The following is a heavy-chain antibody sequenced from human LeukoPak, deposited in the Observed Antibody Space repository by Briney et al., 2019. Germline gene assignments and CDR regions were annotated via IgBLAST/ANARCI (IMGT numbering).Heavy chain of an antibody. Sequence: GASVKVSCKASGYTFTSNYIHWVRQAPGQGLEWMGMIYPRDGSTSYAQKFQGRVTMTRDTSTSTVYMELSSLRSEDTAVYYCARGSGSHPGYWGQGTLVTVSS. J-gene: IGHJ4*02. CDR3: ARGSGSHPGY. CDR1: GYTFTSNY. CDR2: IYPRDGST. D-gene: IGHD1-26*01. V-gene: IGHV1-46*01.